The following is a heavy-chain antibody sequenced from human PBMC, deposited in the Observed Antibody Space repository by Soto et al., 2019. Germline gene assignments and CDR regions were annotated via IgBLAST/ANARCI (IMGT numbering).Heavy chain of an antibody. V-gene: IGHV4-39*01. D-gene: IGHD4-17*01. CDR1: GDTISSSDFY. CDR3: PRRTDYGDYSDACDV. J-gene: IGHJ3*01. CDR2: IFYSGST. Sequence: QLQLQESGPGLVKPSETLSLTCTASGDTISSSDFYWGWIRQPPGRGLEWIGNIFYSGSTYYNPSLKSRVTIAGDTPRNQVARKLSSVTAADTAGYYWPRRTDYGDYSDACDVWGHGSMVTVSS.